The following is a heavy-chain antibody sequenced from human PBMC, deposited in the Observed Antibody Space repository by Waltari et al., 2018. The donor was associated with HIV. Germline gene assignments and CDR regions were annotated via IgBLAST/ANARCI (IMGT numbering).Heavy chain of an antibody. V-gene: IGHV3-7*01. CDR1: GFTFSNYW. D-gene: IGHD1-26*01. CDR3: ARRVGTGYFDY. J-gene: IGHJ4*02. CDR2: IKQDGGEI. Sequence: EVQLVESGGDLVQPGGSLRLSCAASGFTFSNYWMTWVRQAPGKGRDWVASIKQDGGEIFYVGSVKGRFTISRDNARNSLYLQMNSLRAEDTAVYYCARRVGTGYFDYWGQGILVTVSS.